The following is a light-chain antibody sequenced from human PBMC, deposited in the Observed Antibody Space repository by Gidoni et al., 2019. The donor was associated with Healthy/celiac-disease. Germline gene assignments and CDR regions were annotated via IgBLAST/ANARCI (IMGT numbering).Light chain of an antibody. CDR1: QSVLYSSNNKNY. Sequence: DIVMTQSPDSMAVSLGERATINCKSSQSVLYSSNNKNYLAWYQKKPGQPPKLLIYWASTRESGVPDRCSGSGSGTDFTLTISSLQAEDVAVYYCQQYYSTPAFGPGTKVEIK. V-gene: IGKV4-1*01. CDR3: QQYYSTPA. CDR2: WAS. J-gene: IGKJ3*01.